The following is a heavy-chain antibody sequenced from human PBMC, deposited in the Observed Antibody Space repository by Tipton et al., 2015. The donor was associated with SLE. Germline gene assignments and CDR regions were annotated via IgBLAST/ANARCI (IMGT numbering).Heavy chain of an antibody. CDR3: ARERVTDDSSGYYYFDY. Sequence: TLSLTCTVSGGSISSSSYYWGWIRQPPGKGLEWIGSIYYSGSTYYIPSLKSRVTISVDTSKNQFSLKLSSVTAADTAVYYCARERVTDDSSGYYYFDYWGQGTLVTVSS. J-gene: IGHJ4*02. V-gene: IGHV4-39*07. CDR2: IYYSGST. CDR1: GGSISSSSYY. D-gene: IGHD3-22*01.